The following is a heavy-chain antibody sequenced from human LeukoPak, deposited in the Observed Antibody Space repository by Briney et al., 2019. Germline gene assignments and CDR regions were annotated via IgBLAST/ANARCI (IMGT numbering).Heavy chain of an antibody. D-gene: IGHD4-17*01. Sequence: GGSLRLSCAASGFTFSSYSMNWVRQAPGKGLEWVSSISSSSSYIYYAGSVKGRFTISRDNAKNSLYLQMNSLRAEDTAVYYCARVVTVTTKLVDYWGQGTLATVSS. CDR3: ARVVTVTTKLVDY. J-gene: IGHJ4*02. CDR2: ISSSSSYI. CDR1: GFTFSSYS. V-gene: IGHV3-21*01.